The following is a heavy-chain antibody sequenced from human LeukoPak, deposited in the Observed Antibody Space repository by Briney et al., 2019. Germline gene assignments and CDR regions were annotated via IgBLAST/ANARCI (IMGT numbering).Heavy chain of an antibody. D-gene: IGHD3-22*01. CDR1: GFTFNTYV. J-gene: IGHJ4*02. Sequence: SGGSLRLSCAASGFTFNTYVMSWVRQAPGKGLEWVSYISSSSSTIYYADSVKGRFTISRDNAKNSLYLQMNSLRAEDTAVYYCARGAYYYEDWGQGTLVTVSS. CDR3: ARGAYYYED. CDR2: ISSSSSTI. V-gene: IGHV3-48*01.